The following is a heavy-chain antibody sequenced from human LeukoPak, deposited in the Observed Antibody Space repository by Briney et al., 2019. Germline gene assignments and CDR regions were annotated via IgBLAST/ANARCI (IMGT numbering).Heavy chain of an antibody. V-gene: IGHV4-39*01. J-gene: IGHJ4*02. Sequence: TLSLTCIVTGGSISTSSHYWAWIRQPPGKGLEWIGNIYHTGSTYYNPSLKSRVTIFVDTSKNQFSLQLSSVTAADTAVYYCARRNRGFNHGYVTAAMGYYFDNWGQGTLVTVSS. D-gene: IGHD5-18*01. CDR3: ARRNRGFNHGYVTAAMGYYFDN. CDR1: GGSISTSSHY. CDR2: IYHTGST.